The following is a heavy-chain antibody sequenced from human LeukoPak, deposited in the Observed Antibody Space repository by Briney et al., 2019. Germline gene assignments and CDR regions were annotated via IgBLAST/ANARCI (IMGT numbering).Heavy chain of an antibody. CDR3: AGRRVLDASFDY. Sequence: GASPRLSCAASGFTVSGNYISWVRQAPGKGLEWVSVIYSSDNTYYIDSVKGRFTISRDNSKNTLYLQMKSLRAEDTAVEYCAGRRVLDASFDYRGHGTLFTVSS. J-gene: IGHJ4*03. CDR1: GFTVSGNY. D-gene: IGHD3-16*01. CDR2: IYSSDNT. V-gene: IGHV3-66*02.